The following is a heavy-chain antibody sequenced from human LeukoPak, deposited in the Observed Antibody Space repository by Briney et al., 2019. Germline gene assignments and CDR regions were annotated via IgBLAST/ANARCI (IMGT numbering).Heavy chain of an antibody. Sequence: SETLSLTCTVSGGSISSSSYYWGWIRQPPGKGLEWIGSIYYSGSTYYNPSLKSRVTRSVDTSKNQFSLKLSSVTAADTAVYYCANVYSSSWYGVYWGQGTLVTVSS. CDR1: GGSISSSSYY. CDR2: IYYSGST. CDR3: ANVYSSSWYGVY. D-gene: IGHD6-13*01. V-gene: IGHV4-39*01. J-gene: IGHJ4*02.